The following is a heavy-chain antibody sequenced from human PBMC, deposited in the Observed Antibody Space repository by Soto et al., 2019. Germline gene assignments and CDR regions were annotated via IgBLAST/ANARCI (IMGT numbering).Heavy chain of an antibody. CDR2: ISSSGSTI. CDR1: GFTFSSYG. Sequence: GGSLRLSCAASGFTFSSYGMHWVRQAPGKGLEWVSYISSSGSTIYYADSVKGRFTISRDNAKNSLYLQMNSLRAEDTAVYYCAREGAAAGSYYGMDVWGQGTTVTVSS. J-gene: IGHJ6*02. D-gene: IGHD6-13*01. CDR3: AREGAAAGSYYGMDV. V-gene: IGHV3-48*04.